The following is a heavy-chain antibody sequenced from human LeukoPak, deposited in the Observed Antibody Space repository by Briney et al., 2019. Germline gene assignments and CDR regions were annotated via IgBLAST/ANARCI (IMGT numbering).Heavy chain of an antibody. D-gene: IGHD6-6*01. Sequence: PGGSLRLSCAASGFTVSSNYMGWVRQAPGKGLEWVSVIYSGGSTYYADSVKGRFTISRDNSKNTLYLQMNSLRAEDTAVYYCARDSRSSSGGDYWGQGTLVTVSS. CDR1: GFTVSSNY. CDR3: ARDSRSSSGGDY. J-gene: IGHJ4*02. V-gene: IGHV3-66*02. CDR2: IYSGGST.